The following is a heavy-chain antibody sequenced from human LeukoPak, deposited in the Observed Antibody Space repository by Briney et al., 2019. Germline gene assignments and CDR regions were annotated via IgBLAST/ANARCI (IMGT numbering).Heavy chain of an antibody. D-gene: IGHD3-22*01. Sequence: GGSLRLSCAASGFTFSSYGMHWVRQAPGKGLEWVAVISYDGSNKYYADSVKGRFTISRDSSKNTLYPQMNSLRAEDTAVYYCAKDMYYYDSSGSAPFDYWGQGTLVTVSS. CDR3: AKDMYYYDSSGSAPFDY. CDR2: ISYDGSNK. V-gene: IGHV3-30*18. CDR1: GFTFSSYG. J-gene: IGHJ4*02.